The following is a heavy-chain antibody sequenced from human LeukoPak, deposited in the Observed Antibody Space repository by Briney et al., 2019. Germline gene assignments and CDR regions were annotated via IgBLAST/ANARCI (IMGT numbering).Heavy chain of an antibody. CDR1: GDSISSNNW. CDR2: IYHTGST. D-gene: IGHD6-19*01. Sequence: SETLSLTCAVSGDSISSNNWWSWVRQPPGKGLEWIGEIYHTGSTNYNPSLKSRVTISVDKSENQFSLKMSSVTAADTAVYYCARGFSSGWYGRPGVYFDYWGQGTLVTVSS. CDR3: ARGFSSGWYGRPGVYFDY. J-gene: IGHJ4*02. V-gene: IGHV4-4*02.